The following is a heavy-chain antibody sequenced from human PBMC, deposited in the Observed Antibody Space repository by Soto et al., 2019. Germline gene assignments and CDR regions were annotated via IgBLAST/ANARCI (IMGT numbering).Heavy chain of an antibody. Sequence: EVQLLESGGGLVQPGGSLRLSCAASGFTFSNSAMYWVRLAPGKGLEWVSTIVNSGENTYYAVSVKGRFTISRDNSKSMLYLQMNSLGAEDTAVYFCASTVPRLYGAPSAFGYWGQGTLVAVSS. CDR2: IVNSGENT. D-gene: IGHD3-3*01. V-gene: IGHV3-23*01. CDR3: ASTVPRLYGAPSAFGY. CDR1: GFTFSNSA. J-gene: IGHJ4*02.